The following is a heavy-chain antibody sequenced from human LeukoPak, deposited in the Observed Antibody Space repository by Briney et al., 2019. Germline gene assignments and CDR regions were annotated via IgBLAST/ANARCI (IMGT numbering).Heavy chain of an antibody. CDR1: GFSLSTTGVG. D-gene: IGHD4-11*01. CDR3: AHLVDYKPLAS. J-gene: IGHJ5*02. CDR2: IYWDDDK. Sequence: GSGPTLVKPTQTLTLTCTFSGFSLSTTGVGVGCIRQPPGKALEWLGLIYWDDDKRYSPSLKSRLSFTKDTSKKQVVLTMTNVHPVDTATYYCAHLVDYKPLASWGQGTLVTVSS. V-gene: IGHV2-5*02.